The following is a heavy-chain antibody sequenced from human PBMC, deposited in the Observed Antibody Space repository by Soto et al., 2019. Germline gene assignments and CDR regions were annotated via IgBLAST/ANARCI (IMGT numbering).Heavy chain of an antibody. Sequence: QVQLVQSGAEVKKPGSSVKVSCKASGGTFSSHGISWVRQAPGQGLEWMGGIVPIFGTADDAQRFRGRVTITGDDSTSTASMELSSLRSEDTAVYYCARGRYSGYDMPDTYYYYNYGMDVCGQGTTVTVSS. D-gene: IGHD5-12*01. CDR3: ARGRYSGYDMPDTYYYYNYGMDV. V-gene: IGHV1-69*12. CDR2: IVPIFGTA. CDR1: GGTFSSHG. J-gene: IGHJ6*02.